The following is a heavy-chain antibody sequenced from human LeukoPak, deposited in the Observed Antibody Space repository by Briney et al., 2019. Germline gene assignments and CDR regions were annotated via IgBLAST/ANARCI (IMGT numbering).Heavy chain of an antibody. CDR2: ISYDGSNK. Sequence: PGGSLRLSCAASGFTFSSYGMHWVRQAPGKGLEWVAVISYDGSNKYYADSVKGRFTISRDNSKNTLYLQMNSLRAEDTAVYSCAKHSPYDYDQSYYFDYWGQGTLVAVSS. CDR1: GFTFSSYG. CDR3: AKHSPYDYDQSYYFDY. J-gene: IGHJ4*02. D-gene: IGHD5-12*01. V-gene: IGHV3-30*18.